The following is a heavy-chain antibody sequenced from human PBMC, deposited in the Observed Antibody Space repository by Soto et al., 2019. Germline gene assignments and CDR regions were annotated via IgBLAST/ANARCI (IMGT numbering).Heavy chain of an antibody. D-gene: IGHD3-16*01. CDR2: ISAYNGNT. Sequence: QVQLVQSGAEVKKPGASVKVSCKASGYTFTSYGISWVRQAPGQGLEWMGWISAYNGNTNYAQKLQGRGTMTTDTSTSTGYMELRSLRSYGTAVYYRAGEIFAGLRGLGDYRGPGTLVTVSS. CDR1: GYTFTSYG. J-gene: IGHJ4*01. V-gene: IGHV1-18*01. CDR3: AGEIFAGLRGLGDY.